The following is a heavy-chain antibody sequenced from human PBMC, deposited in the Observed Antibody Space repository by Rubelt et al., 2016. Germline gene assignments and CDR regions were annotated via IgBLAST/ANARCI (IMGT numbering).Heavy chain of an antibody. J-gene: IGHJ5*02. V-gene: IGHV3-73*01. D-gene: IGHD4-17*01. Sequence: YAGSVKGRFTISRDDSKNTAYLQMNSLKTEDTAVYYCTNYGDDDWDSWFDPWGQGTLVTVSS. CDR3: TNYGDDDWDSWFDP.